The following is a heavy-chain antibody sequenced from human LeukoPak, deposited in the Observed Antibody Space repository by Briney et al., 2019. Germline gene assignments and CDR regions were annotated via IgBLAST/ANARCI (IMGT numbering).Heavy chain of an antibody. D-gene: IGHD4-17*01. CDR2: ISGSGGNT. Sequence: GGSLRLSCTASGFSFSTYVMSWVRQAPGKGLAWVSDISGSGGNTHYADSVKGRFTISRDNSKNTLYLQMNSLRAEDTALYYCATEKRSTTAYDYWGQGTLVTVSS. CDR3: ATEKRSTTAYDY. V-gene: IGHV3-23*01. CDR1: GFSFSTYV. J-gene: IGHJ4*02.